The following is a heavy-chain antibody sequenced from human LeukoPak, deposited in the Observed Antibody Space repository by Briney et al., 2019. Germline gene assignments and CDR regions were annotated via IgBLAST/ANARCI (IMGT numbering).Heavy chain of an antibody. CDR3: AKGRGSSWYEDWFDP. V-gene: IGHV3-21*01. J-gene: IGHJ5*02. CDR2: ISSSSSYI. D-gene: IGHD6-13*01. CDR1: GFTFSSYS. Sequence: GGSLRLSCAASGFTFSSYSMNWVRQAPGKGLEWVSSISSSSSYIYYADSVKGRFTISRDNAKNSLYLQMNSLRAEDTAVYYCAKGRGSSWYEDWFDPWGQGTLVTVSS.